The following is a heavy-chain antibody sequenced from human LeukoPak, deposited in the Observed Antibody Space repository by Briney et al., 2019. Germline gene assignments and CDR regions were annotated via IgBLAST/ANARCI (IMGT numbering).Heavy chain of an antibody. CDR3: ARRFAVNPRYAFDI. CDR2: IYDSGST. J-gene: IGHJ3*02. CDR1: GGSISGYY. Sequence: SETLSLTFTVSGGSISGYYWSWIRQPPGKGLEWIGYIYDSGSTNYNPSLKSRVTMSIDTSKKQFCLKLSSVTAADTAVYYCARRFAVNPRYAFDIWGQGTMVTVSS. V-gene: IGHV4-59*08. D-gene: IGHD4-17*01.